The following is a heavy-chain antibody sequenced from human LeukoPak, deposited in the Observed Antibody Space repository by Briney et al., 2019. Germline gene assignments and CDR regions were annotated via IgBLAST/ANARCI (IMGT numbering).Heavy chain of an antibody. Sequence: ASVKVSCKASGYTFTSYYMHWVRQAPGQGLEWMGIINPSGGSTSYAQKFQGKVTMTRDTSTSTVYMELSSLRSEDTAVYYCARMDSGWYVGEVGDYWGQGTLVTVSS. J-gene: IGHJ4*02. CDR2: INPSGGST. D-gene: IGHD6-19*01. CDR3: ARMDSGWYVGEVGDY. V-gene: IGHV1-46*01. CDR1: GYTFTSYY.